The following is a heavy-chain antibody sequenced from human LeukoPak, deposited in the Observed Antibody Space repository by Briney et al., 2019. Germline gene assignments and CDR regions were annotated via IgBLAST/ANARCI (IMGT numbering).Heavy chain of an antibody. V-gene: IGHV3-23*01. CDR1: GFTFISNA. CDR3: AKGGLKTIFGVAITESFDY. CDR2: ISGSGDRT. D-gene: IGHD3-3*01. Sequence: GGSLRLSCEASGFTFISNAMSWIRQAPGKGLEWVSSISGSGDRTYYADSVKGRVTISRDNSENTLYLQTNSLRVEDTAVYYCAKGGLKTIFGVAITESFDYWGQGTLATVSS. J-gene: IGHJ4*02.